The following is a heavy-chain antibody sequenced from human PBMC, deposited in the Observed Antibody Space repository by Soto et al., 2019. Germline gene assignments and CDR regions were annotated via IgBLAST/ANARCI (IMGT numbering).Heavy chain of an antibody. J-gene: IGHJ4*02. CDR2: INHSGST. V-gene: IGHV4-34*01. CDR3: ARGFAIDWYTYYFDY. D-gene: IGHD3-9*01. CDR1: CGSFSGYY. Sequence: SETLSLTCAVYCGSFSGYYWSWIRQPPGKGLEWIGEINHSGSTNYNPSLKSRVTISVDTSKNQFSLKLSSVTAADTAVYYCARGFAIDWYTYYFDYWGQGPLVTVSS.